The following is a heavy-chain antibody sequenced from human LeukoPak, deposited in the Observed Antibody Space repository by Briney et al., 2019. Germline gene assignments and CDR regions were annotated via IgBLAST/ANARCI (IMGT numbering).Heavy chain of an antibody. CDR1: GGSISSYY. CDR3: AREQAALLSLYYYYYYMDV. CDR2: IYYSGST. D-gene: IGHD2-15*01. Sequence: SETLSLTCTVSGGSISSYYWSWIRQPPGKGLEWIGYIYYSGSTNYNPSLKSRVTMSVDTSKNQFSLKLSSVTAADTAVYYCAREQAALLSLYYYYYYMDVWGKGTTVTISS. J-gene: IGHJ6*03. V-gene: IGHV4-59*12.